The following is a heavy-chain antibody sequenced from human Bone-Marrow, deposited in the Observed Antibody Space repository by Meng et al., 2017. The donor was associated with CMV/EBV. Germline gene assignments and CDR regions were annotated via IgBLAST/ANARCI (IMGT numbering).Heavy chain of an antibody. CDR1: GYIFTDYY. J-gene: IGHJ5*02. V-gene: IGHV1-46*01. CDR2: INPSGGST. CDR3: AREDSSGYENWFDP. Sequence: QVQLVQSGAEVKKPGASVKVSCKASGYIFTDYYIHWVRQAPGQGLEWMGIINPSGGSTSYAQKFQGRVTMTRDTSTSTVYMELSGLRSEDTAVYYCAREDSSGYENWFDPWGQGTLVTVSS. D-gene: IGHD3-22*01.